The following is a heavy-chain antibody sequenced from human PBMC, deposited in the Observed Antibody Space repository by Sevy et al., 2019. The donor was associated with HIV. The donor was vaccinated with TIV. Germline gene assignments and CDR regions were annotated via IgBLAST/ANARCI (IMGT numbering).Heavy chain of an antibody. V-gene: IGHV1-3*01. CDR2: INAGNSNT. Sequence: ASVKVSCKASGYTFTSYAMHWVRQAPGQRLAWMGWINAGNSNTKYSQKFQGRVTITRDTSASTAYMELSSLRSEDTAVYYCARGATLSLYAFDIWGQGTMVTVSS. J-gene: IGHJ3*02. CDR3: ARGATLSLYAFDI. D-gene: IGHD1-26*01. CDR1: GYTFTSYA.